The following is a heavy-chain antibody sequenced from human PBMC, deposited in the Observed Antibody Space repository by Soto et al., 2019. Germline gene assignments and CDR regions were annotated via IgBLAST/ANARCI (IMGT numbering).Heavy chain of an antibody. J-gene: IGHJ4*02. CDR3: ARAGSSGGYFDY. D-gene: IGHD3-10*01. Sequence: ASVKVSCKASGYTFTSYYMHWVRQAPGQGLEWMGIINPSSGSTSYAQKFQGRVTMTRDTSTSTVYMELSSLRSEDTAVYYCARAGSSGGYFDYWGQGTLVTVSS. CDR1: GYTFTSYY. V-gene: IGHV1-46*01. CDR2: INPSSGST.